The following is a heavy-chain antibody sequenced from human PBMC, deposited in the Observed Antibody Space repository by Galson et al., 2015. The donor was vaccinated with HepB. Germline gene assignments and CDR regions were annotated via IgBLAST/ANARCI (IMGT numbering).Heavy chain of an antibody. J-gene: IGHJ6*02. D-gene: IGHD3-3*01. CDR3: ARHPSYDFWSGYSGDYYYYGMDV. Sequence: ETLSLTCTVSGGSISSSSYYWGWIRQPPGKGLECIGSIYYSGSTYYNPSLKSRVTISVDTSKNQFSLKLSSVTAADTAVYYCARHPSYDFWSGYSGDYYYYGMDVWGQGTTVTVSS. CDR2: IYYSGST. V-gene: IGHV4-39*01. CDR1: GGSISSSSYY.